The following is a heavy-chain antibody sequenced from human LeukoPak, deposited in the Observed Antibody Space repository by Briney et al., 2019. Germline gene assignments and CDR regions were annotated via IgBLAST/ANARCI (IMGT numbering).Heavy chain of an antibody. V-gene: IGHV3-30*04. CDR2: ISYDGSDK. D-gene: IGHD6-19*01. J-gene: IGHJ4*02. Sequence: GRSLRLSCAASGFTFSNFVMQWVRHAPGKGLEWVAIISYDGSDKHYADSVKGRLTISRDNSKKTPYLQMNSLRAEDPAIYYCPSSITVAGTVIWDYFYYWGQETLVTVSS. CDR1: GFTFSNFV. CDR3: PSSITVAGTVIWDYFYY.